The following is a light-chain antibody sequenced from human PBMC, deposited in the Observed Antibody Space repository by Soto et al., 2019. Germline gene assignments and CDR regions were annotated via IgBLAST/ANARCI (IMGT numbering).Light chain of an antibody. CDR3: CSFAGFTTFV. Sequence: QSVLTQPASVSGSPGQSIAISCTGTNSNLGGYNLVSWFQQHPGEVPKLIFYEVTRRPSGVSNRFSGSKSGNTASLTISGLQAEDEAQYYCCSFAGFTTFVFGTGTKVTVL. CDR1: NSNLGGYNL. V-gene: IGLV2-23*02. J-gene: IGLJ1*01. CDR2: EVT.